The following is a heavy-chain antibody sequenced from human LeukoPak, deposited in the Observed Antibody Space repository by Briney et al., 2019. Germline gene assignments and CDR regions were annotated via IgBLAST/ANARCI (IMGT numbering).Heavy chain of an antibody. CDR2: IIPILGVA. V-gene: IGHV1-69*04. J-gene: IGHJ1*01. Sequence: SVKVSCKASGGTFSSYAISWVRQAPGQGLEWMGRIIPILGVANYAQKFQGRVTITADKSTSTAYMELSSLRSEDTAVYYCARALPRGGATYWGQGTLVTVSS. CDR1: GGTFSSYA. D-gene: IGHD1-26*01. CDR3: ARALPRGGATY.